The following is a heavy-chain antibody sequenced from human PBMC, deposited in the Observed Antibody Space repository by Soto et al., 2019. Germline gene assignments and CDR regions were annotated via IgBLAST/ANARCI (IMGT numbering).Heavy chain of an antibody. Sequence: GAAVMGSFNDSGYTFTSNSIGWVRQAPGQGLEWMGWINVYNGNTKYAQQLQGRVTLTTDTFTSTAYMDLRSLRSDDTAVYYCARISRAGIGLLHEYWGQGILVTV. D-gene: IGHD6-19*01. CDR3: ARISRAGIGLLHEY. V-gene: IGHV1-18*04. CDR1: GYTFTSNS. J-gene: IGHJ4*02. CDR2: INVYNGNT.